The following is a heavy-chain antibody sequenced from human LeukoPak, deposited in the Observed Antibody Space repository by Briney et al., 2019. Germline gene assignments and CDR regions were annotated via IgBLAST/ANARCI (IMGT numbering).Heavy chain of an antibody. CDR1: GGSFSGYY. D-gene: IGHD3-10*01. CDR3: ARLTKNDSGSYRY. J-gene: IGHJ4*02. Sequence: SETLSLTCAVYGGSFSGYYWSWIRQPPGKGLEWIGEINHSGSTNYNPSLKSRVTISVDTSKNQFSLKLSSVTAADTAVYYCARLTKNDSGSYRYWGQGTLVTVSS. CDR2: INHSGST. V-gene: IGHV4-34*01.